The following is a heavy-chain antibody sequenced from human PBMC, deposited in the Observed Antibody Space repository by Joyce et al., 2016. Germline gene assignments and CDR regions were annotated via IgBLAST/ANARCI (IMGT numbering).Heavy chain of an antibody. J-gene: IGHJ1*01. D-gene: IGHD5-12*01. V-gene: IGHV1-69*01. Sequence: QVQLVQSGAEVKKPESSVKVSCKASGGTFRSSSINWVRQAPGQGLEWMGGLVPIFASPNDAQKFHDRVTITADESTSTAYLEMRSLRSEDTAMYYCARQTVGGYFQHWGQGTLVTVSS. CDR2: LVPIFASP. CDR3: ARQTVGGYFQH. CDR1: GGTFRSSS.